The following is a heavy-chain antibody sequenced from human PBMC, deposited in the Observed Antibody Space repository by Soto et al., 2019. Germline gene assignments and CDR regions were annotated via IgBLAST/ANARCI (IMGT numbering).Heavy chain of an antibody. D-gene: IGHD5-12*01. CDR3: ASLGYSGYDFAFDI. V-gene: IGHV3-53*01. CDR1: GFTVSSNY. Sequence: PGGSLRLSCAASGFTVSSNYMNWVRQAPGKGLEWVSVIYSGVNTYYADSVKGRFTISRDNSKNTLYLQMNSLRAEDTAVYYCASLGYSGYDFAFDIWGQGTMVTVS. J-gene: IGHJ3*02. CDR2: IYSGVNT.